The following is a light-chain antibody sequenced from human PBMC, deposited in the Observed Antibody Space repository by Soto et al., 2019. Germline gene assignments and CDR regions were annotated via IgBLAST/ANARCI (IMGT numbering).Light chain of an antibody. V-gene: IGKV1-5*03. CDR2: RAS. J-gene: IGKJ5*01. CDR1: QGIRSW. Sequence: DIQMTQFPSTLSASVGDRVTITCRASQGIRSWLAWYQQKPGKAPKFLIYRASSLETGVPSRFSGSGAGTECTRTISSLQPDDFATYYCQQYNSFPVTFGRGTRLEIK. CDR3: QQYNSFPVT.